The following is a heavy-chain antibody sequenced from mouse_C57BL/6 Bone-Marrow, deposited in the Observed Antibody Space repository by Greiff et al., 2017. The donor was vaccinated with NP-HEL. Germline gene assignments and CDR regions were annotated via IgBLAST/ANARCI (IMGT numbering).Heavy chain of an antibody. V-gene: IGHV1-19*01. CDR2: INPYNGGT. CDR3: ARGYGSNWDY. J-gene: IGHJ2*01. D-gene: IGHD1-1*01. CDR1: GYTFTDYY. Sequence: EVQLQQSGPVLVKPGASVKMSCKASGYTFTDYYMNWVKQSHGKSLEWIGVINPYNGGTSYNQKFKGKATVTVDKSSSTAYMELNSLTSEDSAVYYCARGYGSNWDYWGQGTTLTVSS.